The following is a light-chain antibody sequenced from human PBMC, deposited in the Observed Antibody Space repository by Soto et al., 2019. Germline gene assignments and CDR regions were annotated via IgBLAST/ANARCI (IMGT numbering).Light chain of an antibody. CDR2: AAS. J-gene: IGKJ1*01. CDR3: QQSYSTPPWT. CDR1: QSISSY. Sequence: DIQMTQSPSSLSASVGDRVTITCRASQSISSYLNWYQQKPGKAPKLLIYAASSLQSGVPSRFSGSGSGTDFTLTISSLQPEDFATYYCQQSYSTPPWTFGPGTKV. V-gene: IGKV1-39*01.